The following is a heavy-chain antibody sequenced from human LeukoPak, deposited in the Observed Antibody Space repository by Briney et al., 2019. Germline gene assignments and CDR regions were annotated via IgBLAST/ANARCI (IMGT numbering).Heavy chain of an antibody. CDR1: GFTFSSYG. J-gene: IGHJ4*02. D-gene: IGHD3-3*01. V-gene: IGHV3-30*02. CDR3: AKDTRFGVVPYYYFDY. CDR2: IRYDGSNK. Sequence: GGSLRLSCAASGFTFSSYGMHWVRQAPGKGLEWVAFIRYDGSNKYYADSVKGRFTTSRDNSKNTLYLQMNSLRAEDTAVYYCAKDTRFGVVPYYYFDYWGQGTLVTVSS.